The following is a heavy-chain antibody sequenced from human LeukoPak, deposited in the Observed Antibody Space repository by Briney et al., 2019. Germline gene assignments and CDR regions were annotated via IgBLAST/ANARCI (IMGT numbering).Heavy chain of an antibody. CDR2: IYHSGST. CDR3: ARVGYYYGSGSYAFDI. J-gene: IGHJ3*02. D-gene: IGHD3-10*01. V-gene: IGHV4-39*07. Sequence: SETLSLTCTVSGGSISSSSYYWGWIRQPPGKGLEWIGSIYHSGSTYHNPSLKSRVTISVDTSKKQFSLKLTSVTAADTAVYYCARVGYYYGSGSYAFDIWGQGTMVTVSS. CDR1: GGSISSSSYY.